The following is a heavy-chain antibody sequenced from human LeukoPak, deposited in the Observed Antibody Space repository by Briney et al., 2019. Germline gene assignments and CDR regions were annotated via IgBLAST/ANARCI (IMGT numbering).Heavy chain of an antibody. J-gene: IGHJ3*02. Sequence: SGGSLRLSCAASGFTFSTYAMSWVRQAPGKGLEWVSAISGTGNSPYYGDSVKGRFTISRDNSKNTQYLQMNSLRAEDTAVYYCAKVFRDYYDSSDAFDIWGQGTMVTVSS. CDR1: GFTFSTYA. CDR3: AKVFRDYYDSSDAFDI. CDR2: ISGTGNSP. D-gene: IGHD3-22*01. V-gene: IGHV3-23*01.